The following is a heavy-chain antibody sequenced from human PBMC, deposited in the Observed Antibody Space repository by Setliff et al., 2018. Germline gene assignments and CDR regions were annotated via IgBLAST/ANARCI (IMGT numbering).Heavy chain of an antibody. D-gene: IGHD2-15*01. Sequence: PGGSLRLSCAASGFTFSGYAITWVRQAPGKGLEWVSMISGSAQTTYYADSVKGRFTISRDNSKNTLYLEMNNLRTEDTAVYYCAKRGPYCSGGTCHYYFDYWGQGTLVTVSS. CDR2: ISGSAQTT. V-gene: IGHV3-23*01. J-gene: IGHJ4*02. CDR3: AKRGPYCSGGTCHYYFDY. CDR1: GFTFSGYA.